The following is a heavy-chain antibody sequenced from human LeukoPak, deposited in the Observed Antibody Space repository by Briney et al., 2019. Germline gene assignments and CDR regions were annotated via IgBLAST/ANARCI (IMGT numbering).Heavy chain of an antibody. CDR2: ISGSGGST. J-gene: IGHJ4*02. CDR1: GFTFSSYA. CDR3: AKEGSIRRIVFDY. V-gene: IGHV3-23*01. D-gene: IGHD1-26*01. Sequence: GGSLRPSCAAPGFTFSSYAMSWVRQAPGKGLEWVSAISGSGGSTYYADSVKGRFTISRDNSKNTLYLQMNSLRAEDTAVYYCAKEGSIRRIVFDYWGQRTLVTVSS.